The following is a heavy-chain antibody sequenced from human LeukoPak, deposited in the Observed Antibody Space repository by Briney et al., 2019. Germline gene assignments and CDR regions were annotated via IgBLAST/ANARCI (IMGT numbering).Heavy chain of an antibody. CDR1: GFTFSRHQ. J-gene: IGHJ6*02. Sequence: GGSLRLSCAASGFTFSRHQMDWARQAPGKGPEWVSPINSDGSSTSYASSVKGRFTICRDNAKNTLYLQMNSLRAKDMAVYYCARERAVGWFLYGMDVWGQGTPVTVSS. CDR2: INSDGSST. D-gene: IGHD3-10*01. V-gene: IGHV3-74*01. CDR3: ARERAVGWFLYGMDV.